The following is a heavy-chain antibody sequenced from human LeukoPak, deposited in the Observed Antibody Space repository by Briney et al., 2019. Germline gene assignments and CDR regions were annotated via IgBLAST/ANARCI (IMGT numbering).Heavy chain of an antibody. CDR1: GYTFTGYY. CDR3: ARGSYCGGDCPDYYYYGMDV. J-gene: IGHJ6*02. CDR2: INPNSGGT. V-gene: IGHV1-2*04. Sequence: ASVKVSCKASGYTFTGYYTHWVRQAPGQGLEWMGWINPNSGGTNYAQKFQGWVIMTRDTSISTAYMELSRLRSDDTAVYYCARGSYCGGDCPDYYYYGMDVWGQGTTVTVSS. D-gene: IGHD2-21*02.